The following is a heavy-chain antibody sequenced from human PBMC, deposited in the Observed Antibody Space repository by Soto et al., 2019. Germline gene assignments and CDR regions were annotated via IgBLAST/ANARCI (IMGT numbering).Heavy chain of an antibody. J-gene: IGHJ4*01. D-gene: IGHD3-16*01. CDR3: ARDARNADYDY. Sequence: EVQLVESGGGLVQPGGSLRLSCAVSGFTFSTHAMNWVRQGPGKGLEWVAYIHGTRSIIYYAVSVKGRFTISRDNAKNSLFLQMDSLRDEDTAVYYCARDARNADYDYWGHGTLVTVSS. V-gene: IGHV3-48*02. CDR1: GFTFSTHA. CDR2: IHGTRSII.